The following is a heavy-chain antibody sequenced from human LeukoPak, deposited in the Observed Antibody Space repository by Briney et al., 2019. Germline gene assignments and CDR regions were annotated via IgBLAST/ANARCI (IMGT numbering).Heavy chain of an antibody. CDR3: ARAPDWLGIDYYYYMDV. CDR1: GYTFTSYY. J-gene: IGHJ6*03. Sequence: ASVKVSCKASGYTFTSYYMHWVRQAPGQGLEWMGTINPSGGSTSYAQKFQGRVTMTRDMSTSTVYMELSSLRSEDTAVYYCARAPDWLGIDYYYYMDVWGKGTTVTVSS. D-gene: IGHD3-9*01. CDR2: INPSGGST. V-gene: IGHV1-46*01.